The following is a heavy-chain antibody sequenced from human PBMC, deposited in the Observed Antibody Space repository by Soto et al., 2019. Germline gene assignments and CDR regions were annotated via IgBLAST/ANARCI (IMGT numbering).Heavy chain of an antibody. J-gene: IGHJ6*02. CDR2: IWYDGSNK. Sequence: QTGGSLRLSCAASGFTFSSYGMHWVRQAPGKGLEWVAVIWYDGSNKYYADSVKGRFTISRDNSKNTLYLQMNSLRAEDTAVYYCARDRSFYSSSSGLSYYYYGMDVWGQGTTVTVSS. D-gene: IGHD6-6*01. CDR1: GFTFSSYG. V-gene: IGHV3-33*01. CDR3: ARDRSFYSSSSGLSYYYYGMDV.